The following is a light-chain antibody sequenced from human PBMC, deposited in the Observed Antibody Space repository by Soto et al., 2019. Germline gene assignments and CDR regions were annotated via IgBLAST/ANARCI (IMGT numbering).Light chain of an antibody. Sequence: DIQMTQSPSTLSASVGDRVTITCRASQSISSWLAWYQQKPGKAPKLLIYKASTLESGVPSNFSGSGSGTEFTLTISSLQPDDFATYYCQQYNTYLTFSQGTKVDI. CDR2: KAS. J-gene: IGKJ1*01. CDR1: QSISSW. CDR3: QQYNTYLT. V-gene: IGKV1-5*03.